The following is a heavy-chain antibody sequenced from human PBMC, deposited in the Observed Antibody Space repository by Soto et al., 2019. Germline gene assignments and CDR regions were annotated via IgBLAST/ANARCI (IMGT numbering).Heavy chain of an antibody. CDR3: ARDVSGKLGHDS. CDR2: TKQDGSDK. CDR1: GFTFSSFW. J-gene: IGHJ4*02. Sequence: PGGSLRLSCAASGFTFSSFWMSWVRRAPGKGLEWVANTKQDGSDKNYVGSVKGRFTISRDNAKNSLFLQMNSLRVGDTAMYYCARDVSGKLGHDSWGQGTLVTVSS. V-gene: IGHV3-7*01. D-gene: IGHD1-26*01.